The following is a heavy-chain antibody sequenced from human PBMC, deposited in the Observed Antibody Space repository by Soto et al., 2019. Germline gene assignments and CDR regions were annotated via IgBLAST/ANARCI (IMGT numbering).Heavy chain of an antibody. CDR1: GLTFDDYA. CDR3: ASEYCISTSCFSGDYYGMDV. D-gene: IGHD2-2*01. J-gene: IGHJ6*02. CDR2: ISWNSGSI. Sequence: GGSLRLSCAASGLTFDDYAMHWVRQAPGKGLEWVSGISWNSGSIGYADSVKGRFTISRDNAKNSLYLQMNSLRAEDTAVYYCASEYCISTSCFSGDYYGMDVWGQGTTVTVSS. V-gene: IGHV3-9*01.